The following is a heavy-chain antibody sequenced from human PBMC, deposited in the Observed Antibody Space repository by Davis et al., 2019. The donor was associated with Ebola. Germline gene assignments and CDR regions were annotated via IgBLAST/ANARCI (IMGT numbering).Heavy chain of an antibody. CDR1: GFTFSSYA. CDR2: ISGSGGST. J-gene: IGHJ4*02. Sequence: GESLKISCAASGFTFSSYAMSWVRQAPGKGLEWVSAISGSGGSTYYADSVKGRFTISRDNSKNTLYLQMNSLSAEDTAVYYCAKGARRWELTPDFLDYWGQGTLVTVSS. CDR3: AKGARRWELTPDFLDY. V-gene: IGHV3-23*01. D-gene: IGHD1-26*01.